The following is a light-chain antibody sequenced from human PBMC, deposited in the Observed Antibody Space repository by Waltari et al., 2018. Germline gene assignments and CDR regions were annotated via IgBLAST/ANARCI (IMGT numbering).Light chain of an antibody. CDR3: QQYYDTPGA. Sequence: DAVMTQSPDSLAVSLGERATINCKSSQSILYSANNKNYLAWYQPKPGQPPKLIIYWASIRESGVPDRFSGSGSGTDFTLTISNLQAEDVAVYYCQQYYDTPGAFGQGTKVEV. CDR1: QSILYSANNKNY. V-gene: IGKV4-1*01. J-gene: IGKJ1*01. CDR2: WAS.